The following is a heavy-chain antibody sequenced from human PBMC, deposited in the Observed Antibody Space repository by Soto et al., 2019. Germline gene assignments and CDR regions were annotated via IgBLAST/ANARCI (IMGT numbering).Heavy chain of an antibody. CDR3: ASQRGRYITNWGSGSPDNGFDP. D-gene: IGHD3-10*01. CDR1: GYTFTTYS. V-gene: IGHV1-3*04. Sequence: VQLVQSGAEVKKPGASVTVSCKASGYTFTTYSVHWVRQAPGQSLEWMGWINTDSGQTKYAQKFQGRVIITRHTSATTVHMKLSNLRSEDTAMYYCASQRGRYITNWGSGSPDNGFDPWGQGTLVTVSS. J-gene: IGHJ5*02. CDR2: INTDSGQT.